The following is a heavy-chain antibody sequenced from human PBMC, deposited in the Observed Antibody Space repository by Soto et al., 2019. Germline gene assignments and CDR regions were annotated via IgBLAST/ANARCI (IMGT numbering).Heavy chain of an antibody. J-gene: IGHJ4*02. Sequence: QVQLVQSGAEVTKPGSSVKVSCKASGGTFSSYAISWVRQAPGQGLEWMGGIIPIFGTANYAQKFQGRVTITADDSMSTDYMELSSLRSEDTAVYYCARLNTAMDESLDYWGQGTLVTFSS. CDR1: GGTFSSYA. CDR3: ARLNTAMDESLDY. V-gene: IGHV1-69*01. D-gene: IGHD5-18*01. CDR2: IIPIFGTA.